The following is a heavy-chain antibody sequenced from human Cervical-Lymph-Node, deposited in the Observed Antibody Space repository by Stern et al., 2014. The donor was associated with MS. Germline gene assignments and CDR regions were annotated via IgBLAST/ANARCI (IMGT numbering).Heavy chain of an antibody. D-gene: IGHD3-22*01. CDR3: AGGGGGRISMTTAVLYGMDV. Sequence: VQLVESGAEVKKPGSSVKVSCKASGGTFSNYAISWVRQAPGQGLGWMGGVIPIFGTAHYAQKSQGRVTIPADDSTSTAYMELSSLRSEDTAVYYCAGGGGGRISMTTAVLYGMDVWGQGTTVTVSS. CDR1: GGTFSNYA. CDR2: VIPIFGTA. V-gene: IGHV1-69*01. J-gene: IGHJ6*02.